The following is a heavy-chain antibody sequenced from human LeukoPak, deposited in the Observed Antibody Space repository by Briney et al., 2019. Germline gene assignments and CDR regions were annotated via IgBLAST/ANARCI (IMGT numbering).Heavy chain of an antibody. CDR2: IWYDGSNK. CDR3: ARADSSGYYYSLYYYYGMDV. CDR1: GFTFSSYG. D-gene: IGHD3-22*01. V-gene: IGHV3-33*01. J-gene: IGHJ6*04. Sequence: GGSLRLSCAASGFTFSSYGMHWVRQAPGKGLEWVAVIWYDGSNKYYADSVKGRFTVSRDNSKNTLYLQMNSLRAEDTAVYYCARADSSGYYYSLYYYYGMDVWGKGTTVTVSS.